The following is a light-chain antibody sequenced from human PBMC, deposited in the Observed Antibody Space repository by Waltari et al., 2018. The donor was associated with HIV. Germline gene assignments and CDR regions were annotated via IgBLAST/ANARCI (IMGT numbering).Light chain of an antibody. Sequence: EIVLTQSPGPLSLSPGERATISCRASQIVSSAYLAWYQQKPGQAPRLLIYGASTRATGVPERFSGSGFGTDFTLTITRLEPEDFAVYYCQQYGDSPETFGQGARVQI. CDR1: QIVSSAY. CDR2: GAS. CDR3: QQYGDSPET. V-gene: IGKV3-20*01. J-gene: IGKJ1*01.